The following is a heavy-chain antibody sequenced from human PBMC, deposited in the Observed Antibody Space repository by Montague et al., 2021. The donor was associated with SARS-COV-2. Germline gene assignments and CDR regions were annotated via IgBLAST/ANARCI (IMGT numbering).Heavy chain of an antibody. V-gene: IGHV4-59*01. CDR3: ARAIGSMYSSGWYYYYYGMAV. J-gene: IGHJ6*02. CDR1: GGSISSYY. Sequence: SETLSLTCTVSGGSISSYYWSWIRQPPEKGLEWIGYIYYSGSTNYNPSLKSRVTISVDTSKNQFSLKLSSVTAADTAVYYCARAIGSMYSSGWYYYYYGMAVWAQGTTVTVSS. CDR2: IYYSGST. D-gene: IGHD6-19*01.